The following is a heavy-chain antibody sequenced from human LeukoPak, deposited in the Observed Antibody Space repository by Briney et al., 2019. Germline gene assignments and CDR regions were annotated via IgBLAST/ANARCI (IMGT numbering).Heavy chain of an antibody. D-gene: IGHD1-26*01. Sequence: GGSLRLSCAAPGFTFSNYWMSWVRQAPGKGLEWVANIKEDGSETYHVDSVKGRFTISRDNAKNSLYLQMNSLRAEDTAVYYCARDGAYWGQGTLVTVSS. V-gene: IGHV3-7*01. CDR2: IKEDGSET. CDR3: ARDGAY. CDR1: GFTFSNYW. J-gene: IGHJ4*02.